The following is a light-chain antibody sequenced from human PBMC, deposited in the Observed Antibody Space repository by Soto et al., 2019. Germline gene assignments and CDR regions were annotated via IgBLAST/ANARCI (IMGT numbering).Light chain of an antibody. CDR2: AAS. CDR1: QGISSY. Sequence: AIRMTQSPSSLSASTGDRVTISCRASQGISSYLAWYQKKPAKAPKLLIYAASTLQSGVPSRFSGSGSGTDFTLTISCLQSEDFATYYCQQYYSYPRAFGQGTKVEIK. J-gene: IGKJ1*01. V-gene: IGKV1-8*01. CDR3: QQYYSYPRA.